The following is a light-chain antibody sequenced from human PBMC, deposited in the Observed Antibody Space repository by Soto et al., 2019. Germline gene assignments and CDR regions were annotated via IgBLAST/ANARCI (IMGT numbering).Light chain of an antibody. CDR3: QQGGNRPPRT. J-gene: IGKJ1*01. Sequence: EVVLTQSPATLSVSPGESATLSCRASESVGSYLAWYQQRPDQPPRLVIYDTSTRATGIADRFSGSGSGTDFTLTISSLEPDDSAVYFCQQGGNRPPRTFGQGTKVDIK. CDR2: DTS. V-gene: IGKV3-11*01. CDR1: ESVGSY.